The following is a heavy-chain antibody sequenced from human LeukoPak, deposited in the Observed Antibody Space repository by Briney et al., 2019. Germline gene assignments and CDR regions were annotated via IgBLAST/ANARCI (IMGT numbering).Heavy chain of an antibody. Sequence: ASVKVSCKASGYTFTGYYMHWVRQAPGQGLESMGWINPNSGGTNYAQKFQGRVTMTRDTSISTAYMELSRLRSDDTAVYYCARPNYDFWSGYPNWFDPWGQGTLVTVSS. CDR3: ARPNYDFWSGYPNWFDP. D-gene: IGHD3-3*01. V-gene: IGHV1-2*02. J-gene: IGHJ5*02. CDR1: GYTFTGYY. CDR2: INPNSGGT.